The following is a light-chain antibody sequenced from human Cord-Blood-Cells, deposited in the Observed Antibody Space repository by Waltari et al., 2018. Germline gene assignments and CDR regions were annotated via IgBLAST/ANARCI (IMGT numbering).Light chain of an antibody. V-gene: IGKV4-1*01. CDR1: QSVLYSSNNKNY. Sequence: DIVMTQSPDSLAVSLGERATINCKSSQSVLYSSNNKNYLAWYQQKPGQPPKLLIYWAPTRESGVPDRFSGSGSGTDFSLTIISLQAEDVAVYYCQQYYSTLWTFGQGTKVEIK. J-gene: IGKJ1*01. CDR2: WAP. CDR3: QQYYSTLWT.